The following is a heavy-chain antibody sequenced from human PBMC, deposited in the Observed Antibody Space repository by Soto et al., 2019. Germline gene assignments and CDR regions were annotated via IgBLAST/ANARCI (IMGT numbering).Heavy chain of an antibody. D-gene: IGHD3-3*02. CDR1: GGTFSTSA. V-gene: IGHV1-69*12. CDR3: ARDKDRQQLGGNYYYILDV. CDR2: IMPVFATP. J-gene: IGHJ6*02. Sequence: QVQLMQSGAEVKKPGSSVKVSCKASGGTFSTSAISWVRQAPGEGLEWVGGIMPVFATPDYAQKFQGRVTISADESTTTAYLELTSLKTDDTAVYYCARDKDRQQLGGNYYYILDVLGQGTAITVSS.